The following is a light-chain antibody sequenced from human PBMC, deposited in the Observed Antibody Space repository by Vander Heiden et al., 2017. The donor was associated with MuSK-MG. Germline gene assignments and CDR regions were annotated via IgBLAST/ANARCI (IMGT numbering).Light chain of an antibody. CDR3: QQYYSTPQT. Sequence: IVITQSPDSQAVSLGERATINCKSSQSVLYSSNNKNYLAWYQQKPGQPPKLLIYWASTRESGVPDRFSGSGSGTDFTLTISSLQAEDVAVYYCQQYYSTPQTFGGGTKVEIK. CDR2: WAS. CDR1: QSVLYSSNNKNY. V-gene: IGKV4-1*01. J-gene: IGKJ4*01.